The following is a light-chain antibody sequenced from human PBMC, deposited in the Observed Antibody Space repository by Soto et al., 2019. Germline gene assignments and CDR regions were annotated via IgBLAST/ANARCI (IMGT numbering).Light chain of an antibody. V-gene: IGKV3-20*01. J-gene: IGKJ3*01. CDR2: GAS. CDR3: HHYGRSQFT. Sequence: EIVLTQSPGTLSLSPGERATLSCRASQSVSSNNLAWYQQRPGQAPRVVIYGASTRATGIPERFSGSGSGTDFTLTISRLEPEDFAVYYCHHYGRSQFTFGPGTKVDIK. CDR1: QSVSSNN.